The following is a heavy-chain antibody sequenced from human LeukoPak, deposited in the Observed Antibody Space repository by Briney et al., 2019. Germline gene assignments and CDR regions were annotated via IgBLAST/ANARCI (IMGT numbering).Heavy chain of an antibody. J-gene: IGHJ5*02. CDR2: IIPIFGTA. V-gene: IGHV1-69*06. CDR1: GGTFSSYA. Sequence: SVKVSCKASGGTFSSYAISWVRQAPGQGLEWMGGIIPIFGTANYTQKFQGRVTITADKSTSTACMELSSLRSDDTAVYYCARDQVGGSWFDPWGQGTLVTVSS. CDR3: ARDQVGGSWFDP. D-gene: IGHD1-26*01.